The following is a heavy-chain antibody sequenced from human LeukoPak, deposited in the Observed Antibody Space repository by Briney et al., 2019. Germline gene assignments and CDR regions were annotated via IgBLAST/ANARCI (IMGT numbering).Heavy chain of an antibody. CDR1: GGTFSSYA. J-gene: IGHJ5*02. D-gene: IGHD2-2*01. CDR2: ISAYNGNT. V-gene: IGHV1-18*01. Sequence: ASVKVSCKASGGTFSSYAISWVRQAPGQGLEWMGWISAYNGNTNYAQKLQGRVTMTTDTSTSTAYMELRSLRSDDTAVYYCARSTRIVVVPAALDNWFDPWGQGTLVTVSS. CDR3: ARSTRIVVVPAALDNWFDP.